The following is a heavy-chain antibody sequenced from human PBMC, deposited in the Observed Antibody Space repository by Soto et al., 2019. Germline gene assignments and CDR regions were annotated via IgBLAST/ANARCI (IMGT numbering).Heavy chain of an antibody. CDR1: GFTFSSYA. J-gene: IGHJ6*02. Sequence: LRLSCAASGFTFSSYAMSWVRQAPGKGLEWVSAISGSGGSTYYADSVKGRFTISRDNSKNTLYLQMNSLRAEDTAVYYCAKMLQGGGTPPLYGYYRMDVWGQGTTVTVSS. CDR2: ISGSGGST. CDR3: AKMLQGGGTPPLYGYYRMDV. V-gene: IGHV3-23*01. D-gene: IGHD3-16*01.